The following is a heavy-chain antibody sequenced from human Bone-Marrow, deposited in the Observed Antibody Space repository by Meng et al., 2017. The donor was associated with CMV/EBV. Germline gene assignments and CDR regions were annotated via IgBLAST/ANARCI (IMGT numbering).Heavy chain of an antibody. D-gene: IGHD2-2*02. J-gene: IGHJ6*02. CDR2: ISAYNGNT. CDR1: GYTFTSYG. Sequence: ASVKVSCKASGYTFTSYGISRVRQAPGQGLEWMGWISAYNGNTNYAQKLQGRVTMTTDTSTSTAYMELRSLRSEDTAVYYCARGLVVPAAIFEVGIAARPAADVWGQGTTVTVSS. CDR3: ARGLVVPAAIFEVGIAARPAADV. V-gene: IGHV1-18*01.